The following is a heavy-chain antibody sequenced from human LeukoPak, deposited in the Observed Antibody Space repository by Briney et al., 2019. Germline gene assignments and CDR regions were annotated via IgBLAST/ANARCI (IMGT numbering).Heavy chain of an antibody. CDR3: AKSGLPGPPAWFDP. V-gene: IGHV3-23*01. J-gene: IGHJ5*02. Sequence: GESLRLSCAASGSTFSNFAMTWVRQAPGKGLQWVSALSGTGGSTYYAGFLEGRFTISRDNSKSTLYLQIHSLTAEDTAVYYCAKSGLPGPPAWFDPWGQGTLVIVSS. CDR2: LSGTGGST. CDR1: GSTFSNFA. D-gene: IGHD1-14*01.